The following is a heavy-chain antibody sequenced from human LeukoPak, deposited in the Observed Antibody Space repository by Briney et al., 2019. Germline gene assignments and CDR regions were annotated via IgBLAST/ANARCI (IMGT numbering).Heavy chain of an antibody. CDR3: AKGYYDILTDYFHNWFNP. J-gene: IGHJ5*02. CDR2: IRYDGSNK. V-gene: IGHV3-30*02. Sequence: GGSLRLSCAASGFTFSTYGMHWVRQAPGKGLEWVAFIRYDGSNKYYADSVKGRSTISRDNSKNTLYLQMHSLRADDTAVYYCAKGYYDILTDYFHNWFNPWGQGTLVIVSS. D-gene: IGHD3-9*01. CDR1: GFTFSTYG.